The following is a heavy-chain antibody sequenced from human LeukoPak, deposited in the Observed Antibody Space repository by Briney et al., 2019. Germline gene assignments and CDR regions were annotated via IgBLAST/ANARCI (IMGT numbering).Heavy chain of an antibody. CDR2: VYYSGST. D-gene: IGHD3-22*01. CDR1: GGSISSSSYY. Sequence: SETLSLTCTVSGGSISSSSYYWGWIRQPPGKGLEWIGSVYYSGSTYYNPSLKSRVTISVDTSKNQFSLKLSSVTAADTAVYYCARFSGYRRQYFQHWGQGTLVTVSS. V-gene: IGHV4-39*01. CDR3: ARFSGYRRQYFQH. J-gene: IGHJ1*01.